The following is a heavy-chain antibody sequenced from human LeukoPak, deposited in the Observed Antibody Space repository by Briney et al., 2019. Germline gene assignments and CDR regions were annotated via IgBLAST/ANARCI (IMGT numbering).Heavy chain of an antibody. CDR2: ISGSGGST. Sequence: GGSLRLSCAASGFTFSSYAMSWVRQAPGKGLEWVSAISGSGGSTYYADSVKGRFTISRDNSKNTLYLQMNSLRAKDAAVYYCAKDLTAVADNFDYWGQGTLVTVSS. D-gene: IGHD6-19*01. V-gene: IGHV3-23*01. CDR3: AKDLTAVADNFDY. CDR1: GFTFSSYA. J-gene: IGHJ4*02.